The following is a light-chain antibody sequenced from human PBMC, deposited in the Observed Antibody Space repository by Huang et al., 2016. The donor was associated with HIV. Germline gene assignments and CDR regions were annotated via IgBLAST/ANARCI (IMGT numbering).Light chain of an antibody. V-gene: IGKV3-15*01. CDR2: DAS. CDR3: QQYNDWPPLT. Sequence: EIEMTQSPATLSVSAGERATLSCRASHSVASDLDWFQQKPGQAPRLLIFDASTRATGISAKFNGTGSGTEFSLSITNLQSEDFAVYYCQQYNDWPPLTFGGGTKVEI. J-gene: IGKJ4*01. CDR1: HSVASD.